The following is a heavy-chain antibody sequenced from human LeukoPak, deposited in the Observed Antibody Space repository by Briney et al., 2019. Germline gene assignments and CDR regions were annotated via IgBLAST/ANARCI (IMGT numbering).Heavy chain of an antibody. CDR2: IYYSGST. Sequence: SETLSLTCTVSGGSISSYYWSWIRQPPGKGLEWIGYIYYSGSTNYNPSLKSRVTISVDTSKNQFSLKLSSVTAADTAVYYCARHSSGYHGSFDYWGQGTLVTVSS. D-gene: IGHD3-22*01. J-gene: IGHJ4*02. V-gene: IGHV4-59*08. CDR1: GGSISSYY. CDR3: ARHSSGYHGSFDY.